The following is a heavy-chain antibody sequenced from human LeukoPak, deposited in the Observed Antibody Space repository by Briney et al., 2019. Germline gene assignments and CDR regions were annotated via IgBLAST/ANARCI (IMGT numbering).Heavy chain of an antibody. CDR1: GFTFSSYA. Sequence: GGSLRLSCAASGFTFSSYAMHWVRQAPGKGLEWVAVISYDGSNKYYADSVKGRFTISRDNSKNTLYLQMNSLRAEDTAVYYCASGTTPGPDSYGLYYFDYWGQGTLVTVSS. J-gene: IGHJ4*02. V-gene: IGHV3-30*04. CDR3: ASGTTPGPDSYGLYYFDY. CDR2: ISYDGSNK. D-gene: IGHD5-18*01.